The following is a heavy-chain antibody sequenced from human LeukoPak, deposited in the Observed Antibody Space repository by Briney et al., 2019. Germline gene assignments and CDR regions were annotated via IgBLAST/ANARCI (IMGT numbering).Heavy chain of an antibody. V-gene: IGHV3-23*01. Sequence: GGSLRLSCAASGFTFSSYAMSWVRQAPGKGLEWVSVINGSAYNADSVKGRFTISRDNAKNTLYLQMNSLRAEDTAVYYCARDNYDFWSGYTYYYYYYMDVWGKGTTVTVSS. CDR2: INGSA. D-gene: IGHD3-3*01. CDR3: ARDNYDFWSGYTYYYYYYMDV. CDR1: GFTFSSYA. J-gene: IGHJ6*03.